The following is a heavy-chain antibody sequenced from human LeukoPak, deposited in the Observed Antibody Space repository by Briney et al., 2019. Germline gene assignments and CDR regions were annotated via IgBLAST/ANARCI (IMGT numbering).Heavy chain of an antibody. V-gene: IGHV3-74*01. Sequence: GGSLRLSCAASGFTFSSYWMNWVRQAPGKGLVWVSRINSDGSSTSYADSVKGRFTISRDNAKNTLYLQMNSLRAEDTAVYYCARGEQAASFDYWGQGTLVTVSS. CDR1: GFTFSSYW. CDR2: INSDGSST. D-gene: IGHD1/OR15-1a*01. CDR3: ARGEQAASFDY. J-gene: IGHJ4*02.